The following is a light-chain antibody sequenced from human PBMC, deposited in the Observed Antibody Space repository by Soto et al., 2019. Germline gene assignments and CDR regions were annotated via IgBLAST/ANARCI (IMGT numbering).Light chain of an antibody. J-gene: IGKJ2*01. Sequence: DLPMTQSPSSLSASVGDRVTISCRASRSLSSYLNWYQQKPGKAPKLLIYAASSLQSGVPSRFSGSGSGTDFTLTISSVQPEDFATYYCQQSYSTPRTFGQGTKLEIK. V-gene: IGKV1-39*01. CDR2: AAS. CDR3: QQSYSTPRT. CDR1: RSLSSY.